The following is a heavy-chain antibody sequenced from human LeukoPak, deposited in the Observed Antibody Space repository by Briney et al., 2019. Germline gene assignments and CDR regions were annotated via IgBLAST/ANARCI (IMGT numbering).Heavy chain of an antibody. V-gene: IGHV3-23*01. CDR1: GLTLSSYA. CDR3: AFNFWSGYYNNFN. J-gene: IGHJ4*02. D-gene: IGHD3-3*01. Sequence: PGGSLRLSCAASGLTLSSYAMSGVRQSPGKGLEWVSTMRSSGGYTYYADSVKGRFTISRDNSKNTLYLQMNSMRAEDTAVYYCAFNFWSGYYNNFNWGQGTLVTVSS. CDR2: MRSSGGYT.